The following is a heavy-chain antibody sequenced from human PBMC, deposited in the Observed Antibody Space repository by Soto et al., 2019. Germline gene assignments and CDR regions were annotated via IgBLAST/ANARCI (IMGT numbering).Heavy chain of an antibody. J-gene: IGHJ6*02. V-gene: IGHV4-31*03. CDR2: IYYGGST. CDR3: AVGYSSSWYRDYYYYGMDV. Sequence: PSETLSLTCTVSGGSISSGGYYWSWIRQHPGKGLEWIGYIYYGGSTYYNPSLKSRVTISVDTSKNQFSLKLSSVTAADTAVYYCAVGYSSSWYRDYYYYGMDVWGQGTTVTVSS. CDR1: GGSISSGGYY. D-gene: IGHD6-13*01.